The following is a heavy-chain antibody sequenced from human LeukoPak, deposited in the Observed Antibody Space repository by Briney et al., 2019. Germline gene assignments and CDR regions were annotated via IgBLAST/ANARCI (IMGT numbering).Heavy chain of an antibody. D-gene: IGHD2-8*02. Sequence: SETLSHTCTVSGGSISSGSYYWSWIRQPAGKGLEWIGRIYIHGTSSYNPSLNSRVTISADTSKNQFSLKLHSVTSTDTAVYYCARGYWFYFDYWGQGTQVTVSS. CDR3: ARGYWFYFDY. CDR2: IYIHGTS. V-gene: IGHV4-61*02. CDR1: GGSISSGSYY. J-gene: IGHJ4*02.